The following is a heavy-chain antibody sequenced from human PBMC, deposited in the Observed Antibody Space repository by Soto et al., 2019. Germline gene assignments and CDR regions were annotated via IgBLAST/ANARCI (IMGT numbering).Heavy chain of an antibody. CDR3: ASLNMDTAMVRQGYSYYYMDV. Sequence: ASVKVSCKASGYTFTSYYMHWVRQAPGQGLEWMGIINPSGGSTSYAQKFQGRVTMTRNTSISTAYMELSSLRSEDTAVYYCASLNMDTAMVRQGYSYYYMDVWGKGTTVTVSS. V-gene: IGHV1-46*01. CDR2: INPSGGST. J-gene: IGHJ6*03. D-gene: IGHD5-18*01. CDR1: GYTFTSYY.